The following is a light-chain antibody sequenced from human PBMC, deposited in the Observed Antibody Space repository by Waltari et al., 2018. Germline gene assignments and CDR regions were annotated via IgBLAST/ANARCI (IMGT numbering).Light chain of an antibody. Sequence: EIVLTQSPATLSLSPGEGATPSCRASQSVSNYLAWYQQKPGQAPRLLIYGTYNRATGIPARFSGSGSGTDFTLTISSLEPEDFAVYYCQQRASWPNTFGQGTKLEIK. CDR1: QSVSNY. J-gene: IGKJ2*01. CDR3: QQRASWPNT. V-gene: IGKV3-11*01. CDR2: GTY.